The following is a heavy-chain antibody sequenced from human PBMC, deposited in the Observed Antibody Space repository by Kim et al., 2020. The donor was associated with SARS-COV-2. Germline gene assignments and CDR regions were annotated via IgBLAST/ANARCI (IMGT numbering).Heavy chain of an antibody. J-gene: IGHJ2*01. CDR1: GGSISSSSYY. V-gene: IGHV4-39*01. Sequence: SETLSLTCTVSGGSISSSSYYWGWIRQPPGKGLEWIGSIYYSGSTYYNPSLKSRVTISVDTSKNQFSLKLSSVTAADTAVYYCARLRQWLVGPYWYFDLWGRGTLVTVSS. CDR2: IYYSGST. CDR3: ARLRQWLVGPYWYFDL. D-gene: IGHD6-19*01.